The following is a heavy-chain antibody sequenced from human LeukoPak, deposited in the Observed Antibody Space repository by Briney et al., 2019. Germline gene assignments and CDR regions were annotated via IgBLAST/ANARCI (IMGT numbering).Heavy chain of an antibody. CDR1: GFTFSSYS. CDR3: ARDLVSSSSTIAY. Sequence: GRSLRLSCAASGFTFSSYSMNWVRQAPGKGLEWVSSISSSSSYIYYADSVKGRFTISRDNAKNSLYLQMNSLRAEDTAVYYCARDLVSSSSTIAYWGQGTLVTVSS. CDR2: ISSSSSYI. D-gene: IGHD6-6*01. J-gene: IGHJ4*02. V-gene: IGHV3-21*01.